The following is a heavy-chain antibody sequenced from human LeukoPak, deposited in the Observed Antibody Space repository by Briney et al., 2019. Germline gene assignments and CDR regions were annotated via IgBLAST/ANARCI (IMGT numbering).Heavy chain of an antibody. CDR3: AREYYGGYVDY. J-gene: IGHJ4*02. V-gene: IGHV3-64*01. D-gene: IGHD3-10*01. Sequence: PGGSLRLSCAASGFTFSSFSMHWVRQAPGKGLESVSAISSNGGSTYYANSVKGRFTISRDNSKNTLYLQMGSLRAEDMAVYYCAREYYGGYVDYWGQGILVTVSS. CDR2: ISSNGGST. CDR1: GFTFSSFS.